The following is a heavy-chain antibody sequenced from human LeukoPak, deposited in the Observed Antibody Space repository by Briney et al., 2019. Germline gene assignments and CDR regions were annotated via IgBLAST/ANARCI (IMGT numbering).Heavy chain of an antibody. CDR2: IKRKTDGGTT. V-gene: IGHV3-15*01. J-gene: IGHJ3*02. CDR3: TTALQGVSYDAFDI. D-gene: IGHD3-16*02. Sequence: GGSLRLSCAASGFTFSNAWMSWVPQAPGKGRECVGRIKRKTDGGTTDYAAQVTGRFTISRDDSKNTMYLQMNSLKTEDTAVYYCTTALQGVSYDAFDIWGQGTMVTVSS. CDR1: GFTFSNAW.